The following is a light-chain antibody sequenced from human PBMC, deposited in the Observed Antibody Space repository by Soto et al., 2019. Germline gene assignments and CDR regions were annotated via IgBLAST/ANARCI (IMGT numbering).Light chain of an antibody. CDR2: SNH. CDR1: SSNIGSNT. CDR3: ASWHESLGV. V-gene: IGLV1-44*01. Sequence: QSVLTQPPSASGTLGQRVTISCSGSSSNIGSNTVNWYQQLPGSAPKVLISSNHQRPSGVPDRFSGAKSGTSASLAISGLQFEDEADYYGASWHESLGVFGGGTKLTVL. J-gene: IGLJ3*02.